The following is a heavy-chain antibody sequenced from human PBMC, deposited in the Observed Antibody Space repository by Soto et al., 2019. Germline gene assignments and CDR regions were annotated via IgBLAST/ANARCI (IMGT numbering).Heavy chain of an antibody. CDR3: AKAVGYYDFWSGYPYFDY. Sequence: PGGSLRLSCAASGFTFSSYAMSWVRQAPGKGLEWVSAIGGSGGSTYYADSVKGRFTISRDNSKNTLYLQMNSLRAEDTAVYYCAKAVGYYDFWSGYPYFDYWGQGTLVTVSS. CDR1: GFTFSSYA. D-gene: IGHD3-3*01. V-gene: IGHV3-23*01. J-gene: IGHJ4*02. CDR2: IGGSGGST.